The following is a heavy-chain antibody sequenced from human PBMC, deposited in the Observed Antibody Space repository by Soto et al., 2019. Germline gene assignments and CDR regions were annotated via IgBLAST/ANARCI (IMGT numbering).Heavy chain of an antibody. CDR3: AKGGVITMVRGNDAFDI. Sequence: EVQLLESGGGLVQPGGSLRLSCAASGFTFSSYAMSWVRQAPGKGLEWVSAISGSGGSTYYADSVKGRFTISRDNSKNTLYLQRNSLRAEDTAVYYCAKGGVITMVRGNDAFDIWGQGTMVTVSS. CDR2: ISGSGGST. J-gene: IGHJ3*02. D-gene: IGHD3-10*01. CDR1: GFTFSSYA. V-gene: IGHV3-23*01.